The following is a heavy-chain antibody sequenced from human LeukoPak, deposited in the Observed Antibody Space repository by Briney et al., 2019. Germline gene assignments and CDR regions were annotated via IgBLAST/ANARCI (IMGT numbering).Heavy chain of an antibody. CDR1: GGSFSGYY. CDR3: ARLLGYSYGDAFDI. Sequence: SETLSLTCAVYGGSFSGYYWNWIRQPPGKGLEWIGEINPSRSTNYSPSLKSRVTISVDTSKNQFSLKLSSVTAADTAVYYCARLLGYSYGDAFDIWGQGTMVTVSS. J-gene: IGHJ3*02. V-gene: IGHV4-34*01. D-gene: IGHD5-18*01. CDR2: INPSRST.